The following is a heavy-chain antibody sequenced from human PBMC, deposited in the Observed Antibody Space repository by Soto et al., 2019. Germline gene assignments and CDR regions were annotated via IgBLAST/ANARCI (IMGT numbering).Heavy chain of an antibody. J-gene: IGHJ4*02. Sequence: QVQLQQWGAGLLKPSETLSLTCAVYGGSFSGYYWSWIRQPPGKGLEWIGEINHSGSTNYNPSLKSRVTISVDTSKNQFSLKLSSVTAADTAVYYCARGVGYCSGSSCWGPSPYYFDYWGQGTLVTVSS. CDR1: GGSFSGYY. D-gene: IGHD2-15*01. CDR2: INHSGST. V-gene: IGHV4-34*01. CDR3: ARGVGYCSGSSCWGPSPYYFDY.